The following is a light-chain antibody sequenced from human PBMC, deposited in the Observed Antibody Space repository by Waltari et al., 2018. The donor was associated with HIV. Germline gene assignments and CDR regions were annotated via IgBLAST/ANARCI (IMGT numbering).Light chain of an antibody. V-gene: IGLV1-47*01. CDR2: RNN. Sequence: QSVLTQPPSVSGTPGQRVSIPCSGSRSNIGTNYVYLYQQLPGTAPKLLIHRNNQRPSGVPDRFSGSKSGTSASLAISGLRSEDEADYYCAVWDDSLRGSVFGTGTEVTVL. J-gene: IGLJ1*01. CDR3: AVWDDSLRGSV. CDR1: RSNIGTNY.